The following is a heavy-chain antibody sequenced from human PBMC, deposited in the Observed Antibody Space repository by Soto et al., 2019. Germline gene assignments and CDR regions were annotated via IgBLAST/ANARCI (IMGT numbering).Heavy chain of an antibody. CDR2: ISSSGVT. Sequence: QVRLVQSGPEVKKPEASVKVSCKASGYTFSSSAISWVRQAPGQGPEWMGWISSSGVTNYAQNFQGRVTLTVDSSXXXXXXXXXXXXXXXXXXXXXXXXXGGYGTFDYWGQGTLVTVSS. D-gene: IGHD5-12*01. J-gene: IGHJ4*02. CDR3: XXXXGGYGTFDY. V-gene: IGHV1-18*04. CDR1: GYTFSSSA.